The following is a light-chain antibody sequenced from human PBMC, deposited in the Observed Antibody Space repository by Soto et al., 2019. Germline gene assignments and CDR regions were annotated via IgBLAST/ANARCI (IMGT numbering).Light chain of an antibody. V-gene: IGKV1D-12*01. CDR2: AAY. J-gene: IGKJ2*01. Sequence: DILMTQSPSSVSASVGDRVIITCRASPIINPWVAWYQQKPGKAPKLLIYAAYTLQSGVPSRFSGSGSGTEFTLTISSLQPDDFATYYCQQANDVPYTFGQGTYLEIK. CDR1: PIINPW. CDR3: QQANDVPYT.